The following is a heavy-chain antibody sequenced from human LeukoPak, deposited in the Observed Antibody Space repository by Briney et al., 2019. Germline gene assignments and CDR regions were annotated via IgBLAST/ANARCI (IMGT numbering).Heavy chain of an antibody. D-gene: IGHD5-12*01. V-gene: IGHV1-18*01. CDR1: SYSFTRYG. CDR3: ARSGRGTYYYFDL. Sequence: ASVTVSCKASSYSFTRYGISWVRQAPGQGLEWMGWISGYNGNTNYAQKFLGRVSMTADTSTSTAYMELRSLTSDDTAVYYCARSGRGTYYYFDLWGLGTLVTVSS. J-gene: IGHJ4*02. CDR2: ISGYNGNT.